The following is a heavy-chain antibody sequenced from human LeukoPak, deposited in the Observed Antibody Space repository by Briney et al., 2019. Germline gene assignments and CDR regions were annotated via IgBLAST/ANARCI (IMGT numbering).Heavy chain of an antibody. CDR2: ISYDGSNK. CDR1: GFTFSSYA. V-gene: IGHV3-30*04. CDR3: ARDPVSSWYYYYYMDV. Sequence: PGRSLRLSCAASGFTFSSYAMHWVRQAPGKGLEWVAVISYDGSNKYYADSVKGRFTISRDNSKNMLYLQMNSLRAEDTAVYYCARDPVSSWYYYYYMDVWGKGTTVTVSS. D-gene: IGHD6-13*01. J-gene: IGHJ6*03.